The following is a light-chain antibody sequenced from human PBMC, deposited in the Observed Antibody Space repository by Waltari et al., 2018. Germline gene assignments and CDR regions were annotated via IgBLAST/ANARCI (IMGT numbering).Light chain of an antibody. V-gene: IGKV3-15*01. CDR3: QQYNTWPPIT. CDR1: QSVSSN. CDR2: EAS. Sequence: EIVMTQSPATLSVSPGERATLSCRASQSVSSNLAWYQQKPGQTPRLLIYEASTRPTGITARFSGSGSGTEFTLSISSLQSEDFAVYYCQQYNTWPPITFGQGTRLEIK. J-gene: IGKJ5*01.